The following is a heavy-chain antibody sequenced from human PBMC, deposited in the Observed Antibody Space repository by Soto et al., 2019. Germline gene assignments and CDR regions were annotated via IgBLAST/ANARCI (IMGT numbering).Heavy chain of an antibody. CDR1: GFTFSSYA. D-gene: IGHD5-12*01. J-gene: IGHJ4*02. V-gene: IGHV3-23*01. CDR3: AKDLGSGYDRLSYFDY. Sequence: PGGSLRLSCAASGFTFSSYAMSWVRQAPGKGLEWVSAISGSGGSTYYADSVKGRFTISRDNSKNTLYLQMNSLRAEDTAVYYCAKDLGSGYDRLSYFDYWGQGTLVTVSS. CDR2: ISGSGGST.